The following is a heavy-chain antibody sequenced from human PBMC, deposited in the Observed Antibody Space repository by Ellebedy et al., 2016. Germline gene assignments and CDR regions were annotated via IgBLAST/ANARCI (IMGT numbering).Heavy chain of an antibody. J-gene: IGHJ2*01. Sequence: GESLKISXRGSGYNFHIHWIGWVRQMPGKGLEWMGIIYPGDSDTRYSPSFQGQVTISADKSISTAYLQWSSLKASDTAMYYCARLVVVPAAIWYFDLWGRGTLVTVSS. CDR1: GYNFHIHW. D-gene: IGHD2-2*01. V-gene: IGHV5-51*01. CDR3: ARLVVVPAAIWYFDL. CDR2: IYPGDSDT.